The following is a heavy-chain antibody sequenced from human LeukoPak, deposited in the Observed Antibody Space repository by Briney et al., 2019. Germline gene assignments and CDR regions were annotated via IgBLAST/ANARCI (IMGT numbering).Heavy chain of an antibody. Sequence: ASVKVSCKASGYTFTSYYMHWVRQAPGQGLEWMGIINPSGGSTSYAQKFQGRVTMTRDMSTSTVYMELSSLRSEDTAMYYCARRQSGTLTLSSGFDYWGQGTLVTVSS. CDR1: GYTFTSYY. CDR3: ARRQSGTLTLSSGFDY. V-gene: IGHV1-46*01. J-gene: IGHJ4*02. CDR2: INPSGGST. D-gene: IGHD1-26*01.